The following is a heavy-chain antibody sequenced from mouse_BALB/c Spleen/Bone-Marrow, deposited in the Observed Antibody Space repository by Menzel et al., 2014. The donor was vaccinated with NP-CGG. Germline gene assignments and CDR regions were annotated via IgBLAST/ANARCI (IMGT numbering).Heavy chain of an antibody. V-gene: IGHV14-3*02. CDR1: GFNIXDTY. Sequence: VQLQQSGAELVKPGASVKLSCTASGFNIXDTYMHWAKQRPEQGLEWIGRIDPANGNTKYDPKFQGKATITADTSSNTAYLQLSSLTSEDTAVYYCANYYYGYYFDSWGQGTTLTVSS. J-gene: IGHJ2*01. CDR2: IDPANGNT. CDR3: ANYYYGYYFDS. D-gene: IGHD1-1*01.